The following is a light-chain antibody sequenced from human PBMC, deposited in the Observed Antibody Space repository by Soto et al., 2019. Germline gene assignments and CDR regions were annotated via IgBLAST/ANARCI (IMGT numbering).Light chain of an antibody. J-gene: IGKJ1*01. CDR1: QSVSRTY. CDR2: ATS. V-gene: IGKV3-20*01. CDR3: QQYGRSGT. Sequence: EIVLTQSPGTLSLSPGERATLPCRASQSVSRTYLAWYQQKPVQAPRLLIYATSSRATGIPDRFSGSGSGTDFTLTISRLEPEDFAVYYCQQYGRSGTFGQGTKVDIK.